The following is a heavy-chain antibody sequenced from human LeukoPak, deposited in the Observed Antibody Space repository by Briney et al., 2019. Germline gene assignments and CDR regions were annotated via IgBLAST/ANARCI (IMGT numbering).Heavy chain of an antibody. CDR1: GGTFSSYA. CDR2: IIPIFGTA. V-gene: IGHV1-69*13. CDR3: ARGTHYYDSSGYDHGY. Sequence: ASVKVSCKASGGTFSSYAISWVRQAPGQGLEWMGGIIPIFGTANYAQRFQGRVTITADESTSTAYMELSSLRSEDTAVYYCARGTHYYDSSGYDHGYWGQGTLVTVSS. D-gene: IGHD3-22*01. J-gene: IGHJ4*02.